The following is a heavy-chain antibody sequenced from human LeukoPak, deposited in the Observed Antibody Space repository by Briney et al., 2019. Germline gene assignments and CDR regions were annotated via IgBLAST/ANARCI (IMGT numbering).Heavy chain of an antibody. CDR2: ISSRSIYI. D-gene: IGHD4-23*01. V-gene: IGHV3-21*01. CDR3: ARLEVVTPPYYFDY. CDR1: GFTYSDYS. J-gene: IGHJ4*02. Sequence: GGSLRLSCAASGFTYSDYSMNWVRQAPGEGLEWVSSISSRSIYIHYADSVKGRFTISRDNVKNSLYLQMNSLRAEDTAVYYCARLEVVTPPYYFDYWGQGTLVTVSS.